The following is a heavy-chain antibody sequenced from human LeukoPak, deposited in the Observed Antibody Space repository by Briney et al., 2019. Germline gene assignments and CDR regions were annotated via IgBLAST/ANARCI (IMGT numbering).Heavy chain of an antibody. D-gene: IGHD3-22*01. V-gene: IGHV3-7*01. Sequence: PGGSLRLSCAASGFTFSSYWMSWVRQAPGKGLEWVANIKQDGSEKYYVDSVKGRFTISRDNAENSLYLQMNSLRAEDTAVYYCARTPTMIVSFFDYWGQGTLVTVSS. CDR2: IKQDGSEK. CDR3: ARTPTMIVSFFDY. J-gene: IGHJ4*02. CDR1: GFTFSSYW.